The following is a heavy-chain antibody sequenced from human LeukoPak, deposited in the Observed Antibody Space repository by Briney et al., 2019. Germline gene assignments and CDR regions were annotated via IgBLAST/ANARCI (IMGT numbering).Heavy chain of an antibody. V-gene: IGHV4-34*01. D-gene: IGHD3-10*01. CDR3: ARRDSYYYGSGSYPLFDY. Sequence: PSETLSLTCAVYGGSFSGYYWSWIRQPPGKGLEWIGEINHSGSTNYNPSLKSRVTISVDTSKNQFSLKLSSVTAADTAVYYCARRDSYYYGSGSYPLFDYWGQGTPVTVSS. CDR2: INHSGST. CDR1: GGSFSGYY. J-gene: IGHJ4*02.